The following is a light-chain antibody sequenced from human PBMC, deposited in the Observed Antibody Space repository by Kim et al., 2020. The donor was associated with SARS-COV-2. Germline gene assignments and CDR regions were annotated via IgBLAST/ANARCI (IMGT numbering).Light chain of an antibody. J-gene: IGKJ4*01. CDR2: AAS. CDR3: LQHNVYPLA. CDR1: QAISNY. V-gene: IGKV1-17*03. Sequence: AAVGDRVTITCRARQAISNYLAWFQQKPGKGPKRLIYAASNLQSGVPSRFSGSGSGTEFTLTISSLQPEDFATYFCLQHNVYPLAFGGGTKVDIK.